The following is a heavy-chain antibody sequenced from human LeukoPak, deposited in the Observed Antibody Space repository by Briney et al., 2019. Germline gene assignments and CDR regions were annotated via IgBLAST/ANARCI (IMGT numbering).Heavy chain of an antibody. J-gene: IGHJ4*02. CDR3: SRELGGRYFDY. Sequence: ASVTVSCKASGYTFSNYYIHWVRQAPGQGLEWMGVNNPSGGRTTYAQKFQGRVTMTRDTSTSTAYMDLSSLRSDDTAVYYCSRELGGRYFDYWGQGTLVTASS. CDR1: GYTFSNYY. CDR2: NNPSGGRT. V-gene: IGHV1-46*01. D-gene: IGHD1-26*01.